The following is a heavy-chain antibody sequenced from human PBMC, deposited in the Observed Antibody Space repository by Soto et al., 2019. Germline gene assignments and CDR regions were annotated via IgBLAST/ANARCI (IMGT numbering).Heavy chain of an antibody. V-gene: IGHV3-23*01. CDR1: GFTFRTYA. CDR3: AKIPTGSGSSKFDY. Sequence: GSLRLSCAASGFTFRTYAMNWVRQAPGKGLEWISAISGSGSFTHYADSVRGRFTISRDNSQNQLYLQMNNLRGDDTAMYYCAKIPTGSGSSKFDYWGQGIQVTVSS. J-gene: IGHJ4*02. D-gene: IGHD3-10*01. CDR2: ISGSGSFT.